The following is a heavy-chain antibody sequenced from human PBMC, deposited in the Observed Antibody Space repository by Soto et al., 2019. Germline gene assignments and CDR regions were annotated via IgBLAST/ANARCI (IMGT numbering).Heavy chain of an antibody. CDR1: GYTFTGYY. D-gene: IGHD6-6*01. CDR2: INPNSGGT. CDR3: AREEAARPVFGYYYYGMDV. V-gene: IGHV1-2*04. Sequence: ASLKVSCKASGYTFTGYYMHWVRQAPGQGLEWMGWINPNSGGTNYAQKFQGWVTMTRDTSISTAYMELSRLRSDDTAVYYCAREEAARPVFGYYYYGMDVWGQGTTVTVSS. J-gene: IGHJ6*02.